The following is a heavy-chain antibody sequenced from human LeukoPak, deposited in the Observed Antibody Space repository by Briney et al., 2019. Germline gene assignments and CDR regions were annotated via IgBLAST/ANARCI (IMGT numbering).Heavy chain of an antibody. J-gene: IGHJ4*02. CDR2: ISGSAYST. CDR1: GFTFSSYA. Sequence: GGSLRLSCAASGFTFSSYAMSWVRQAPGKGLEWVSAISGSAYSTYYADSVKGRFTISRDNSKNTLYLRMNSLRAEDTAVYYCAKETVAAPPIDYWGQGTLVTVSS. V-gene: IGHV3-23*01. CDR3: AKETVAAPPIDY. D-gene: IGHD6-19*01.